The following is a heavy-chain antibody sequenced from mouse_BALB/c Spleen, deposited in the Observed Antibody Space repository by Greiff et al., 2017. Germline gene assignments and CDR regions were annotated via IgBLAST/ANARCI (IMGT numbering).Heavy chain of an antibody. Sequence: EVHLVESGGGLVQPGGSRKLSGAASGFPFGSFGRSWVRRTPDKRLELVATINSIGGSTYYPDSVKGRFTISRDNAKNTLYLQMSSLKSEDTAMYYCARDGYDGYYDAMDYWGQGTSVTVSS. CDR1: GFPFGSFG. J-gene: IGHJ4*01. CDR3: ARDGYDGYYDAMDY. CDR2: INSIGGST. D-gene: IGHD2-3*01. V-gene: IGHV5-6-3*01.